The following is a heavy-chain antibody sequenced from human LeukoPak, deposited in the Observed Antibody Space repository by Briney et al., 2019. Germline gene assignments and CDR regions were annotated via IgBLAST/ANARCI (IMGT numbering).Heavy chain of an antibody. CDR3: AELGITMIGGV. CDR2: TRNKANSYIT. V-gene: IGHV3-72*01. J-gene: IGHJ6*04. CDR1: GFTFSDHY. D-gene: IGHD3-10*02. Sequence: PGGSLRLSCAASGFTFSDHYMDWVRQAPGKGLEWVGRTRNKANSYITEYAASVKGRFTISRDASKNSLYLQMNSLRAEDTAVYYCAELGITMIGGVWGKGTTVTISS.